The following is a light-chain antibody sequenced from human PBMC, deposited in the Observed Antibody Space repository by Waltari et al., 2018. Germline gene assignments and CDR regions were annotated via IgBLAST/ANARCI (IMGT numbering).Light chain of an antibody. CDR1: ESVNGY. CDR2: KAS. Sequence: DIQMTQSPSSLSASVGDRVTITCRASESVNGYLNWFQQKPGKAPKLLIYKASTLQSGVPSRFSGSGSGTDYTFTISSLQSEDVATYYCQHYYGSPITFGGGTKVEIE. V-gene: IGKV1-39*01. J-gene: IGKJ4*01. CDR3: QHYYGSPIT.